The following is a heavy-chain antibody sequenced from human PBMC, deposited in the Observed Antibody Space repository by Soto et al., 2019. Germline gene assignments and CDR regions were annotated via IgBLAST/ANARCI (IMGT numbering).Heavy chain of an antibody. CDR2: ISAAGDP. Sequence: EVQLVESGGGLVQPGGSLRLSCEASGFTFRNYDMHWVRQGTGKGLEWVSGISAAGDPDYADSVEGRFTISRENAQNSFSLQMNRPRVGGTAVYYCARADRDFYGLDVWGQGNTVIVSS. V-gene: IGHV3-13*05. CDR1: GFTFRNYD. CDR3: ARADRDFYGLDV. J-gene: IGHJ6*02.